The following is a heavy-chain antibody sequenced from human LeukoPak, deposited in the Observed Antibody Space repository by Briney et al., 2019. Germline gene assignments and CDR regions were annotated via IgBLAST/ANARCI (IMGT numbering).Heavy chain of an antibody. V-gene: IGHV4-61*10. Sequence: SETLSLTCTVSGGSIISGSYYWSWIRQPAGKGLEWVGYIYYSGSTNYNPSLKSRVTISVDTSKNQFSLKLSSVTAADTAVYYCARALTYEDIVVVPAAAPPYWYFDLWGRGTLVTVSS. D-gene: IGHD2-2*01. CDR2: IYYSGST. CDR3: ARALTYEDIVVVPAAAPPYWYFDL. CDR1: GGSIISGSYY. J-gene: IGHJ2*01.